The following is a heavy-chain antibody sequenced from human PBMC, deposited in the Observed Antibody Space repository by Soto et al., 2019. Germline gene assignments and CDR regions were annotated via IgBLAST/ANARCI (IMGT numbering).Heavy chain of an antibody. Sequence: SETLSLTCTVSGGSISSGPYSWGWIRQPPGKGLEWIGTFYYSGSTNYNPSLESRVTISVDTSKNQFSLKVSSVTAADTAVYYCARVYSGSYSDYWGQGTLVTVSS. J-gene: IGHJ4*02. V-gene: IGHV4-39*07. CDR3: ARVYSGSYSDY. CDR2: FYYSGST. D-gene: IGHD1-26*01. CDR1: GGSISSGPYS.